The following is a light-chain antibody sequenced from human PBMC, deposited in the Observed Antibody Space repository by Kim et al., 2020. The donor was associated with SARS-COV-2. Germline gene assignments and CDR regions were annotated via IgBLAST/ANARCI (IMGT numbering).Light chain of an antibody. CDR3: QNDNSAPYT. CDR1: QGISNY. V-gene: IGKV1-27*01. CDR2: GAS. J-gene: IGKJ2*01. Sequence: DIQMTQSPSSLSASVGDRVTITCRASQGISNYLAWYQQKPGKVPKLLIYGASTLQSGVPSRFSGSGSGTDFTLTITSLQTEDVAAYYCQNDNSAPYTFGQGTKLEI.